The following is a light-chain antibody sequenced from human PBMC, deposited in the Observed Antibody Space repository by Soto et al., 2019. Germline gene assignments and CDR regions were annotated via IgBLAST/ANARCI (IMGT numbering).Light chain of an antibody. CDR1: QSVYSS. CDR2: GAS. V-gene: IGKV3-15*01. J-gene: IGKJ1*01. Sequence: ETVIAQYPGTLSVPPGERTTLSWRAGQSVYSSLAWYQQKPGQAPRLLIYGASTRATGIPARFSGSGSGRDVRPTSSRMEQTDALANYCAPFSTAAWTFDQGTKVDIK. CDR3: APFSTAAWT.